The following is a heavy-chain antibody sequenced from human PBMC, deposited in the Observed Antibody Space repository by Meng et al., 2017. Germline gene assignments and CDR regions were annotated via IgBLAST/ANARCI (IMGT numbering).Heavy chain of an antibody. CDR2: INHSGST. CDR1: GGSFSGYY. CDR3: ARGTRGYSYGNDY. J-gene: IGHJ4*02. D-gene: IGHD5-18*01. V-gene: IGHV4-34*01. Sequence: QVQLPQWGAGLLKPSETLSLTCAVYGGSFSGYYWSWIRQPPGKGLEWIGEINHSGSTNYNPSLKSRVTISVDTSKNQFSLKLSSVTAADTAVYYCARGTRGYSYGNDYWGQGTLVTVSS.